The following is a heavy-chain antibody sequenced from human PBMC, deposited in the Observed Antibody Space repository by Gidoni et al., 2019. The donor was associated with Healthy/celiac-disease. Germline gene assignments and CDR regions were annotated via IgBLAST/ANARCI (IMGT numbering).Heavy chain of an antibody. CDR3: AREGVAKYNWFDP. J-gene: IGHJ5*02. Sequence: QVQLQESGPGLVKPSETLSLTCPVSGGSVSSGSSYWSWIRQPPGKGLEWIGYIYYSGSTNYNPSLKSRVTISVDTSKNQFSLKLSSVTAADTAVYYCAREGVAKYNWFDPWGQGTLVTVSS. V-gene: IGHV4-61*01. CDR1: GGSVSSGSSY. D-gene: IGHD5-12*01. CDR2: IYYSGST.